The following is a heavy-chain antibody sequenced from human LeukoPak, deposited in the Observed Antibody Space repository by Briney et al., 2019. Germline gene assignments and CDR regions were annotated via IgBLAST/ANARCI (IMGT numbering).Heavy chain of an antibody. CDR1: GYTFTGYY. V-gene: IGHV1-2*02. Sequence: ASVKVSCKASGYTFTGYYMHWVRQAPGQGLEWMGWINPSSGGTNYAQKFQGRVTMTRDTSISTAYMELSRLRSDDTAIYYCARGINDILTGYFLDYWGQGTLVTVSS. CDR2: INPSSGGT. CDR3: ARGINDILTGYFLDY. J-gene: IGHJ4*02. D-gene: IGHD3-9*01.